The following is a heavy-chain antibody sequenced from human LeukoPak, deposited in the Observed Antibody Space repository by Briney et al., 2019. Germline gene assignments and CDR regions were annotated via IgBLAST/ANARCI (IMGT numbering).Heavy chain of an antibody. D-gene: IGHD6-19*01. Sequence: GGSLRHSRAASGFTLSSTHMGWGRQAPGEGRGRVSVIYSGDAAYYPDSVNGRFTISRDLSKNTLYLQMNDQRAEDTAVYYCARVAVAYFDYWGQGTLVTVSS. V-gene: IGHV3-66*01. J-gene: IGHJ4*02. CDR2: IYSGDAA. CDR1: GFTLSSTH. CDR3: ARVAVAYFDY.